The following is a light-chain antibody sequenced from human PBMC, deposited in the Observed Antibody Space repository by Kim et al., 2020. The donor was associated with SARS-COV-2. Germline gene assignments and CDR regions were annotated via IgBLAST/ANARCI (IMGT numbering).Light chain of an antibody. Sequence: PGQRVTLSCRASQSVSSSYLTWYQQKPGQAPRLLIYGASTRPTGIPARFSGRGSGTDFTLTISSLQLEDFAAYYCQQDYNLPMYTFGQGTKL. J-gene: IGKJ2*01. CDR1: QSVSSSY. V-gene: IGKV3D-7*01. CDR2: GAS. CDR3: QQDYNLPMYT.